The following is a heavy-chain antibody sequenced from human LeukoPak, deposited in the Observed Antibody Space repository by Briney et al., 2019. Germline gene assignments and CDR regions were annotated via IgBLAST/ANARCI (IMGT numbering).Heavy chain of an antibody. D-gene: IGHD3-16*01. CDR3: TRGYYEAFDF. Sequence: SETLSLTCAVSGASTSSDHWNWIRQLPGKGLERIGNVDYKGATQYNPSLQSRITISLDTSNNQFSLTLTSVTAADTALYFCTRGYYEAFDFWGQGRLVTVSS. J-gene: IGHJ4*02. CDR2: VDYKGAT. CDR1: GASTSSDH. V-gene: IGHV4-59*01.